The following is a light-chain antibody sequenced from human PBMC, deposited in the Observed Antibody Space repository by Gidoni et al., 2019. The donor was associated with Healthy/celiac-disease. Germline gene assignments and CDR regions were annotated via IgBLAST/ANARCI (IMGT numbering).Light chain of an antibody. V-gene: IGKV1-39*01. CDR3: QQSYSTPG. J-gene: IGKJ3*01. Sequence: DIQMTQSPSSLSASVGDRVTITCRAIQSISSYLKWYQQKPGKAPKPLIYAASSVQSGVPSRFSGSGAVTDFTLTISSLQPEVFATYYCQQSYSTPGFGPGTKVDIK. CDR2: AAS. CDR1: QSISSY.